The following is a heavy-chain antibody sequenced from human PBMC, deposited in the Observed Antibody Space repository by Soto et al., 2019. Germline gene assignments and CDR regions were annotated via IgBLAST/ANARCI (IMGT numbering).Heavy chain of an antibody. D-gene: IGHD6-13*01. V-gene: IGHV5-51*01. Sequence: GESLKISCKGSGYSFTSYWIGWVRQMPGKGLEWMGITYPGDSDTRYSPSFQGQVTISADKSISTAYLQWSSLKASDTAVYYCAIVWQQQSYYYYGMDVWGPGTTVTVSS. CDR2: TYPGDSDT. CDR3: AIVWQQQSYYYYGMDV. J-gene: IGHJ6*02. CDR1: GYSFTSYW.